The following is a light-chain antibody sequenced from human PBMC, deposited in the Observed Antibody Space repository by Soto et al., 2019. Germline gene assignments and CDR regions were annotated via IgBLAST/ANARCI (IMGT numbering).Light chain of an antibody. CDR2: DAS. CDR1: QSVSAY. Sequence: EIVLTQSPATLSLSPGERATLSCRASQSVSAYLDWYQQRPGQAPRLLIYDASNRATGVPARFSGSGSGTDFTLTVSSLEPEDFAVYYCHQRSSWLRGTFGGGTKVEIK. V-gene: IGKV3-11*01. CDR3: HQRSSWLRGT. J-gene: IGKJ4*01.